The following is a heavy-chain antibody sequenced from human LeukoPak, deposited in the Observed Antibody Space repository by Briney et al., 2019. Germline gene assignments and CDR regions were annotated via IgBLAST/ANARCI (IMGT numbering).Heavy chain of an antibody. D-gene: IGHD2-2*01. V-gene: IGHV4-4*07. CDR3: ARVNCSSTSCSSFDY. Sequence: SETLSLTCTVSGGSMNTYYWSWIRQPAGKGLEWIGRIYTSGSTNYNPSLKSRVTMSVDTSKNQFFLDLNSVTAADTAVYYCARVNCSSTSCSSFDYWGQGTLATVSS. CDR1: GGSMNTYY. CDR2: IYTSGST. J-gene: IGHJ4*02.